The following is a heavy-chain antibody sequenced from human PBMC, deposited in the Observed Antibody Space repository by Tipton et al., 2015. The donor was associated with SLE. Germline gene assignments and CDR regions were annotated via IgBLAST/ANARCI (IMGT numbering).Heavy chain of an antibody. V-gene: IGHV4-59*04. Sequence: TLSLTCTVSGGSISSYYWSWIRQPPGKGLEWIGSIYHSGSTYYNPSLKSRVTISVDTSKNQFSLKLTSVTAADTAVYFCATGYSSGWYLDYFDCWGQGTLVTVSS. J-gene: IGHJ4*02. CDR1: GGSISSYY. D-gene: IGHD6-19*01. CDR3: ATGYSSGWYLDYFDC. CDR2: IYHSGST.